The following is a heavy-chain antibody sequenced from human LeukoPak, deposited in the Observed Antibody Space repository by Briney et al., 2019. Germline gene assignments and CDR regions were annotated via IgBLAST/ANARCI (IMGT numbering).Heavy chain of an antibody. J-gene: IGHJ4*02. CDR2: ITASGGNA. D-gene: IGHD5-18*01. CDR3: AKGNGYSYGRYYFDY. V-gene: IGHV3-23*01. Sequence: GGSLRLSCAASGFTFSSYAMGWVRQAPGKGLEWVSAITASGGNAYYADSVKGRFTISRDNSKNTLYLQVNSLRAEDTAVYYCAKGNGYSYGRYYFDYWGQGTLVTVSS. CDR1: GFTFSSYA.